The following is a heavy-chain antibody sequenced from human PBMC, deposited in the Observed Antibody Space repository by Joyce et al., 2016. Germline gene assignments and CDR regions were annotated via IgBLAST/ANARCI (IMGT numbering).Heavy chain of an antibody. Sequence: EVQLLESGGGLVQHGGSLRLSCAASGLTFVGYAMSWVRQAPGKWLEWVSGIGAGSRGTHYADSVRCRFTISRDDSDNSLYLHMSGLRSDDTAVYYCVRPRVAVAGTRWFDPWGQGTLVTVSS. CDR1: GLTFVGYA. CDR2: IGAGSRGT. CDR3: VRPRVAVAGTRWFDP. D-gene: IGHD6-13*01. J-gene: IGHJ5*02. V-gene: IGHV3-23*01.